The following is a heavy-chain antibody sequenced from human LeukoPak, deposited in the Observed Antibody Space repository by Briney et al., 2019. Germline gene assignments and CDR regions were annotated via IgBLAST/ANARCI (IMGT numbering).Heavy chain of an antibody. CDR3: AKDHFDWLGKFDP. Sequence: SQTLSLTCTVFGGSISSGGYYWSWIRQHPGKGLEWIGYIYYSGSTYYNPSLKSRVTISVDTSKNQFSLKLSSVTAADTAVYYCAKDHFDWLGKFDPWGQGTLVTVSS. J-gene: IGHJ5*02. V-gene: IGHV4-31*03. D-gene: IGHD3-9*01. CDR1: GGSISSGGYY. CDR2: IYYSGST.